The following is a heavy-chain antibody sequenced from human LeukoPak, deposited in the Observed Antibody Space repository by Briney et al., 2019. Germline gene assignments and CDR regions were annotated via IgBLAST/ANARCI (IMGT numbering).Heavy chain of an antibody. CDR3: ARDRDGFDY. V-gene: IGHV3-21*01. D-gene: IGHD4-17*01. Sequence: GGSLRLSCAASGFTFSSHGMSWVRQAPGKGLEWVSSISSSSSYVYYADSVKGRFTISRDNAKNSLYLQMNSLRAEDTAVYYCARDRDGFDYWGQGTLVTVSS. CDR1: GFTFSSHG. J-gene: IGHJ4*02. CDR2: ISSSSSYV.